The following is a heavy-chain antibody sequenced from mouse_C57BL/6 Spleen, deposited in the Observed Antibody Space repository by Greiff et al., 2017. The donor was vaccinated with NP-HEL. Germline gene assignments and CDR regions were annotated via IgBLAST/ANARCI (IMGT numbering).Heavy chain of an antibody. CDR3: ARSSYFSYGNYPYYAMDY. Sequence: QVQLQQPGAELVKPGASVKMSCKASGYTFTSYWITWVKQRPGQGLEWIGDIYPGSGSTNYSEKFKSKATLTVDTSSSTAYMQLSSLTSEDSAVYYCARSSYFSYGNYPYYAMDYWGQGTSVTVSS. CDR1: GYTFTSYW. V-gene: IGHV1-55*01. J-gene: IGHJ4*01. D-gene: IGHD2-10*02. CDR2: IYPGSGST.